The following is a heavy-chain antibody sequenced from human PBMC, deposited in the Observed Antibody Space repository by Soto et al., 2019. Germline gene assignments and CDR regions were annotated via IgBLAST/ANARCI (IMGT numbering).Heavy chain of an antibody. V-gene: IGHV4-39*01. CDR3: VRSHGVY. J-gene: IGHJ4*02. D-gene: IGHD2-8*01. CDR1: GGSVSTSPYY. CDR2: KSFTAHTYGNPST. Sequence: QLQLQESGPGLVKPSETLSLTCTVSGGSVSTSPYYWGWIRQPPGRGLEWIGTKSFTAHTYGNPSTYENPSLKSRVTISVDTSKNQFSLELRSVTAADTAVYYCVRSHGVYWGQGTLVTVSS.